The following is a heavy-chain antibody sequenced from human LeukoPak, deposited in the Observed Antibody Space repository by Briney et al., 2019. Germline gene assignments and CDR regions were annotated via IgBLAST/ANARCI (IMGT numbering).Heavy chain of an antibody. J-gene: IGHJ4*02. D-gene: IGHD6-13*01. V-gene: IGHV3-53*01. CDR3: ARDSPRGYYYDL. Sequence: GGSLRLSCAASGFTVSSNYMSWVRQAPGKGLEWVSVIYSGGSTYYADSEKGRFTISRDNSKNTLYLQMNSLRAEDTAVYYCARDSPRGYYYDLWGQGTLVTVSS. CDR1: GFTVSSNY. CDR2: IYSGGST.